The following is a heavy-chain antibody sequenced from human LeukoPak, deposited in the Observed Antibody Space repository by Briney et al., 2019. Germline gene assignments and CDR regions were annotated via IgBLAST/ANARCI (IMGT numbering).Heavy chain of an antibody. CDR2: TVSRGTT. CDR3: AKCSTSAYTTGWCNWIDP. D-gene: IGHD6-19*01. J-gene: IGHJ5*02. Sequence: PGGSLRLSCAASGFTVSSSYMNWVRQAPGKGLEWVSSTVSRGTTQYADSVKGRFTVSRDTSKNTLYLQMNSLRADDTAVYYCAKCSTSAYTTGWCNWIDPWGQGTLVTVSS. V-gene: IGHV3-53*01. CDR1: GFTVSSSY.